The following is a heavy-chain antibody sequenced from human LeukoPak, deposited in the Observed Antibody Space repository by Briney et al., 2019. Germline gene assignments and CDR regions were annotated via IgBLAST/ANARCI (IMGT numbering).Heavy chain of an antibody. Sequence: PGGSLRLSCAASGFTFSSYSMNWVRQAPGKGLEWVSYISSSGSTIYYADSVKGRFTISRDNAKNSLYLQMNSLRAEDTALYYCARVRNGYSYDAFDIWGQGTMVTVSS. CDR3: ARVRNGYSYDAFDI. CDR2: ISSSGSTI. J-gene: IGHJ3*02. V-gene: IGHV3-48*04. CDR1: GFTFSSYS. D-gene: IGHD5-24*01.